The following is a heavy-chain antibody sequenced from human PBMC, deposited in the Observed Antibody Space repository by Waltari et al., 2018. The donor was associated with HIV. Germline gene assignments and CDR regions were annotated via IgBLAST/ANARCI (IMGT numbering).Heavy chain of an antibody. Sequence: EVQLVQSGAEVKKPGESLKISCKPSGYSFTTYWIGWVRQMPGKGLEWMGIIYPGDSDTRYSPSFQGQVTISADKSISTAYLQWSSLKASDTAMYYCATSRSTYYDTGGYFDYWGQGTLVTVSS. D-gene: IGHD3-22*01. CDR2: IYPGDSDT. CDR1: GYSFTTYW. V-gene: IGHV5-51*03. J-gene: IGHJ4*02. CDR3: ATSRSTYYDTGGYFDY.